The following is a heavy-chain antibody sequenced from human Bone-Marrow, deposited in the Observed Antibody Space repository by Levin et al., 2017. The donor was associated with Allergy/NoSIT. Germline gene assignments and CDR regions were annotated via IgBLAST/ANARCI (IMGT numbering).Heavy chain of an antibody. CDR2: ISGGATAT. D-gene: IGHD2-2*01. J-gene: IGHJ1*01. V-gene: IGHV3-23*01. CDR3: AKLFHPIGVVPAAYIQR. CDR1: GFSFEHYA. Sequence: GESLKISCAASGFSFEHYAMGWVRQAPGKGLAWVSGISGGATATNYADSVKGRFSISRANSNNTLYLQMTSLTAEDTAIYYCAKLFHPIGVVPAAYIQRWGQGTLVTVSS.